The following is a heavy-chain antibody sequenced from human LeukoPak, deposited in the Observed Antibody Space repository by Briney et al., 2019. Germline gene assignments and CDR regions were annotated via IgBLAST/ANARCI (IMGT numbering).Heavy chain of an antibody. J-gene: IGHJ6*02. D-gene: IGHD6-13*01. V-gene: IGHV4-59*01. Sequence: PSETLSLTCAVSGGSISSYYWSWIRQPPGKGLEWIGYIYYSGSTNYNPSLKRRVTISVDTSKNQFSLKLSSVTAADTAVYYCARDSSSWTHYYYYYGMDVWGQGTTVTVSS. CDR1: GGSISSYY. CDR2: IYYSGST. CDR3: ARDSSSWTHYYYYYGMDV.